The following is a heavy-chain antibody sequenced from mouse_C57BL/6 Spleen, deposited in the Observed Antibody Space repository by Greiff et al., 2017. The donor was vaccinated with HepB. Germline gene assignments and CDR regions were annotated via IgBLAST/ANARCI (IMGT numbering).Heavy chain of an antibody. Sequence: QVQLQQSGAELARPGASVKLSCKASGYTFTSYGISWVKQRTGQGLEWIGEIYPRSGNTYYNEKFKGKATLTADKSSSTAYMELRSLTSEDSAVYFCARRGIYYDYGGADYYAMDYWGQGTSVTVSS. V-gene: IGHV1-81*01. CDR1: GYTFTSYG. CDR2: IYPRSGNT. J-gene: IGHJ4*01. D-gene: IGHD2-4*01. CDR3: ARRGIYYDYGGADYYAMDY.